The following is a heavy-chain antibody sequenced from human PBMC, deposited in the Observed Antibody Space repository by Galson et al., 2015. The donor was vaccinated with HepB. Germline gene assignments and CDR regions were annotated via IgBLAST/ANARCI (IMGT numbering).Heavy chain of an antibody. Sequence: SLRLSCAASGFTFSSYSMNWVRQAPGKGLEWVSSISSNSRYIYYADSVKGRFTISRDNAKNSLYLQMNSLRAEDTAVYYCARDNVHSYGSDYWGQGTLVTVSS. D-gene: IGHD5-18*01. CDR1: GFTFSSYS. CDR3: ARDNVHSYGSDY. J-gene: IGHJ4*02. V-gene: IGHV3-21*01. CDR2: ISSNSRYI.